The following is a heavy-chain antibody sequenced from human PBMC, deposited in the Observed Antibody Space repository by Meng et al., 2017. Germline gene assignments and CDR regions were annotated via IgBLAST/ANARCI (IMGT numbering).Heavy chain of an antibody. V-gene: IGHV1-69*13. CDR2: IIPIFGTA. J-gene: IGHJ3*02. CDR3: ARGKYYDDSSGYYYVDDFDI. CDR1: GGTFSSYA. Sequence: SVKVSCKASGGTFSSYAISWVRQAPGQGLEWMGGIIPIFGTANYAQKFQGRVTITADESTSTAYMELSSLRSEDTAVYYCARGKYYDDSSGYYYVDDFDIWGQGKMVTGSS. D-gene: IGHD3-22*01.